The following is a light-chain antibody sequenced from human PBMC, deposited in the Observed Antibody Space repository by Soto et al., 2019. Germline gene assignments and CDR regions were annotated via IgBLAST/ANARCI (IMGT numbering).Light chain of an antibody. CDR1: SSDIGNYNY. V-gene: IGLV2-14*01. Sequence: QSVLTQPASVSGSPGQSITISCTGTSSDIGNYNYVSWYQQHPGKAPKLMIYDVSNRPSGVSKRFSGSKSGYTASRTISGLQAEDEADYYCSSFTSSATYVFGTGTKLTVL. CDR2: DVS. CDR3: SSFTSSATYV. J-gene: IGLJ1*01.